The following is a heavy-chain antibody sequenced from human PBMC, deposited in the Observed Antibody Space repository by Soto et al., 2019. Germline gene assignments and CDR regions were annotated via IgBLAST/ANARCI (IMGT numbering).Heavy chain of an antibody. J-gene: IGHJ6*03. CDR1: GYTFTDYY. V-gene: IGHV1-46*01. CDR3: AALFSYYYMDV. D-gene: IGHD3-10*02. CDR2: INPSGGST. Sequence: GASVKVSCKASGYTFTDYYIHWVRQAPGQGLEWMGIINPSGGSTSYAQKFQGRVTMTRDTSTSTVYMELSSLRSEDTAVYYCAALFSYYYMDVWGKGTTVTVSS.